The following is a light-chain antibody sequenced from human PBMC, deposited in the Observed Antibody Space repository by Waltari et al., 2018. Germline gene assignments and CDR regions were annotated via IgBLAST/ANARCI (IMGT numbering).Light chain of an antibody. CDR2: GKE. Sequence: SSELTQGPDVSVALGQTVKITCQGDSLRTSYASWYQVKPGQVPVLVLFGKEKRPSGIPDRISGYSSGTTSSLTITGAQAEDEADYYCHSRKGRDNQVVFGGGTKLTVL. CDR1: SLRTSY. V-gene: IGLV3-19*01. J-gene: IGLJ3*02. CDR3: HSRKGRDNQVV.